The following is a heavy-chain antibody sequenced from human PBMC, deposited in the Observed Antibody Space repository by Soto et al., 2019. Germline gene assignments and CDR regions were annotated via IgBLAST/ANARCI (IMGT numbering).Heavy chain of an antibody. Sequence: GGSLRLSCTVSGFAFNNYGINWVRQAPGKGLEWVSSISKSDYTYYSDSVTGRFTISRDNAKNSVSLQMNTLRVEDTAVYYCAREDSIIIPAVSDFWGQGTPVTVS. CDR1: GFAFNNYG. D-gene: IGHD2-2*01. CDR2: ISKSDYT. CDR3: AREDSIIIPAVSDF. J-gene: IGHJ4*02. V-gene: IGHV3-21*01.